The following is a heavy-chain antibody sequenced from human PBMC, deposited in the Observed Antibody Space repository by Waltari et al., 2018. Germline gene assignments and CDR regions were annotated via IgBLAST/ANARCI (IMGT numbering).Heavy chain of an antibody. CDR3: ARDRGRGLYLDS. CDR1: GDSMSSTYW. D-gene: IGHD2-15*01. V-gene: IGHV4-4*02. CDR2: VRGSGRT. J-gene: IGHJ4*02. Sequence: QLQLQESGPGLVKPSGTLSLTCGVSGDSMSSTYWWSWVCQPPGKGLEWIGQVRGSGRTNYNPSFASRVTMSVDTYNNQFSLMVTSATAADTAVYYCARDRGRGLYLDSWGPGTLVTVSP.